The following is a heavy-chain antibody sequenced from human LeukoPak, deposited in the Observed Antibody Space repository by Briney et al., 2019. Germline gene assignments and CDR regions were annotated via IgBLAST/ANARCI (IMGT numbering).Heavy chain of an antibody. CDR2: IYYSGST. D-gene: IGHD1-26*01. CDR1: GGSISSGDYY. CDR3: ARVLVGGSYYEKWHAFDI. V-gene: IGHV4-30-4*08. J-gene: IGHJ3*02. Sequence: NSSETLSLTCTVSGGSISSGDYYWSWIRQPPGKGLEWIGYIYYSGSTYYNPSLKSRVTISVDTSKNQFSLKLSSVTAPDTAVYYCARVLVGGSYYEKWHAFDIWGQGTMVTVST.